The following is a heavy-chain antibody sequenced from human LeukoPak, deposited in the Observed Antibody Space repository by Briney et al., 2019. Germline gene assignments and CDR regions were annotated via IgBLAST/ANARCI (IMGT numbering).Heavy chain of an antibody. CDR1: GFTFSSYA. CDR3: ARDPTLGYSGSYQYFQH. Sequence: PGGSLRLSCAASGFTFSSYAMHWVRQAPGKGLEWVAVISYDGSNKYYADSVKGRFTISRDNSKNTLYLQMNSLRAEDTAVYYCARDPTLGYSGSYQYFQHWGQGTLVTVSS. D-gene: IGHD1-26*01. CDR2: ISYDGSNK. V-gene: IGHV3-30*04. J-gene: IGHJ1*01.